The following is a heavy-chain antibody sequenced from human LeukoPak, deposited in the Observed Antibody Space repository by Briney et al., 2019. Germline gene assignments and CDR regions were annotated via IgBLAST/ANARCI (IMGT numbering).Heavy chain of an antibody. CDR1: GCTFSSYA. Sequence: ASVKVSCKASGCTFSSYAISWVRQAPGQGLEWMGRIIPIFGTANYAQKFQGRVTITADKSTSTAYMELSSLRSEDTAVYYCASQILYSSGWSFDYWGQGTLVTVSS. CDR3: ASQILYSSGWSFDY. CDR2: IIPIFGTA. V-gene: IGHV1-69*06. J-gene: IGHJ4*02. D-gene: IGHD6-19*01.